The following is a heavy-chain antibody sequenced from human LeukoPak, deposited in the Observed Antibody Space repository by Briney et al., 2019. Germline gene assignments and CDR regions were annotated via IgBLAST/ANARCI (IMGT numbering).Heavy chain of an antibody. V-gene: IGHV4-34*01. CDR2: INHSGST. Sequence: SETLSLTCAVYGGSFSGYYWGWIRQPPGKGLEWIGEINHSGSTNYNPSLKSRVTISVDTSKNQFSLKLSSVTAADTAVYYCARVRITMVRGGSGGWFDPWGQGTLVTVSS. CDR1: GGSFSGYY. D-gene: IGHD3-10*01. J-gene: IGHJ5*02. CDR3: ARVRITMVRGGSGGWFDP.